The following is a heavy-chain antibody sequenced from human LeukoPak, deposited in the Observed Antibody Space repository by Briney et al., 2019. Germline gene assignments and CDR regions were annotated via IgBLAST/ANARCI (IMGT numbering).Heavy chain of an antibody. Sequence: GGSLRLSCTASGLNFSVYYMTWIRQAPGNGLGAPGNGLEWLSHISKTGTSIYYADSVRGRFTISRDNAKNSLYLHMNSPRAEDTAVYQCVAGVALDYWGQGALVTVSS. J-gene: IGHJ4*02. CDR1: GLNFSVYY. V-gene: IGHV3-11*01. CDR3: VAGVALDY. CDR2: ISKTGTSI. D-gene: IGHD3-3*01.